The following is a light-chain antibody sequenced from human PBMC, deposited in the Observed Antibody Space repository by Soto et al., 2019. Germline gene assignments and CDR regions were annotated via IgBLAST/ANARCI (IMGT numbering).Light chain of an antibody. CDR1: QSVSTN. Sequence: EVVMTHSPDTLSVSPCERATLSFRASQSVSTNLAWYQQKPGQAPRLLIYGASTRATGTPARFSGCGSGTEFTLTISSLQSEDFAVYYCQQYNNWQWTFGQGTKVDI. V-gene: IGKV3-15*01. CDR2: GAS. J-gene: IGKJ1*01. CDR3: QQYNNWQWT.